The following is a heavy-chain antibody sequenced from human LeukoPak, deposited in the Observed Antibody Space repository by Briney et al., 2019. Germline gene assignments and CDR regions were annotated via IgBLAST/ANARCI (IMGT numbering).Heavy chain of an antibody. D-gene: IGHD3-22*01. Sequence: GGSLRLSCAASGFTFSSYAMSWVRQAPGKGLEWVSAIGGSGDTTYYADSVKGRFTISRDNSKNTLYLQMNSLRAEDTAVYYCAKSYYDSSGYYRYYYYYYMDVRGKGTTVTISS. CDR1: GFTFSSYA. CDR3: AKSYYDSSGYYRYYYYYYMDV. V-gene: IGHV3-23*01. J-gene: IGHJ6*03. CDR2: IGGSGDTT.